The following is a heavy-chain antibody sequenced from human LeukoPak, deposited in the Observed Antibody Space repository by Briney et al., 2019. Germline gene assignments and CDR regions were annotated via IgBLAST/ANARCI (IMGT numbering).Heavy chain of an antibody. D-gene: IGHD3-22*01. CDR1: GFTVSSNY. Sequence: PGGSLRLSCAASGFTVSSNYMSWVRQAPGKGLEWASVIYSGGSTYYADSVKGRFTISRDNSKNTLYLQMNSLRAEDTAVYYCARDPDSSGYYAFDIWGQGTMVTVSS. CDR2: IYSGGST. CDR3: ARDPDSSGYYAFDI. J-gene: IGHJ3*02. V-gene: IGHV3-53*01.